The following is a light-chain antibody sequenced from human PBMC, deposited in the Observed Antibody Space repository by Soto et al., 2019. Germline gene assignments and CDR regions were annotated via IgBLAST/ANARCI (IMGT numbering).Light chain of an antibody. Sequence: QSVLTQPPSMSGAPGQRVTISCTGSSSNFGAVYDVHWYQQLPGTAPKLLIFGNSNRPSGVPDRFSGSKSGTSASLAITGLQAEDEAEYYCQSYDSSLSGYVFGTGTKVTVL. CDR2: GNS. CDR3: QSYDSSLSGYV. CDR1: SSNFGAVYD. J-gene: IGLJ1*01. V-gene: IGLV1-40*01.